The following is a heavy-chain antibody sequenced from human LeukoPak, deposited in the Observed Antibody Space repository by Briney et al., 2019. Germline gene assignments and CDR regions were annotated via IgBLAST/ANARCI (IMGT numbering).Heavy chain of an antibody. J-gene: IGHJ4*02. Sequence: ASVKVSCKASGGTFSSYAISWVRQAPGQGLEWMGGIIPIFGTANYAQKFQGRVTITADESTSTAYMELSSLRSEDTAVYYCARARRGQPDPLYYFDYWGQGTLVTVSS. CDR3: ARARRGQPDPLYYFDY. CDR2: IIPIFGTA. CDR1: GGTFSSYA. V-gene: IGHV1-69*13. D-gene: IGHD1-26*01.